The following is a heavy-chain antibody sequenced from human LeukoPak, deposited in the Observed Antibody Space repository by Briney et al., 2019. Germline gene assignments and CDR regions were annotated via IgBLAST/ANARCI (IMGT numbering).Heavy chain of an antibody. CDR2: INHSGST. V-gene: IGHV4-34*01. Sequence: SETLSLTCAVYGGSFSGDYWSWIRQPPGKGLEWIGEINHSGSTNYNPSLKSRVTISVDTSKNQFSLKLSSVTAADTAVYYCARGPRILRIPHLDYWGQGTLVTVSS. CDR3: ARGPRILRIPHLDY. CDR1: GGSFSGDY. D-gene: IGHD5/OR15-5a*01. J-gene: IGHJ4*02.